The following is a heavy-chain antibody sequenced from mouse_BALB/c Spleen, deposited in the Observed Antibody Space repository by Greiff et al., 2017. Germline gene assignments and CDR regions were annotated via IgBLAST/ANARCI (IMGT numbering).Heavy chain of an antibody. V-gene: IGHV3-2*02. D-gene: IGHD2-3*01. J-gene: IGHJ2*01. CDR3: ATLDGYYGYFDY. CDR2: ISYSGST. Sequence: DVQLVESGPGLVKPSQSLSLTCTVTGYSITSDYAWNWIRQFPGNKLEWMGYISYSGSTSYNPSLKSRISITRDTSKNQFFLQLNSVTTEDTATYYCATLDGYYGYFDYWGQGTTLTVSS. CDR1: GYSITSDYA.